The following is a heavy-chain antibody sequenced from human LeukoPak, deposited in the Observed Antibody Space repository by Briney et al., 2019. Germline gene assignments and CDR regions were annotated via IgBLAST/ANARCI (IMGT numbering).Heavy chain of an antibody. D-gene: IGHD2-2*01. Sequence: SETLSLTCTVSGVSISSSSYYWGWIRQPPGKGLEWIGSIYYSGSTYYNPSLKSRVTISVDTSKNQFSLKLSSVTAADTAVYYCATPIPAAFGGDYWGQGTLVTVSS. CDR1: GVSISSSSYY. J-gene: IGHJ4*02. CDR3: ATPIPAAFGGDY. CDR2: IYYSGST. V-gene: IGHV4-39*01.